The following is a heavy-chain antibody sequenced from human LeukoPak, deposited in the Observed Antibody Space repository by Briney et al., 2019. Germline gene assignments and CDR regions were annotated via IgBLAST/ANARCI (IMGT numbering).Heavy chain of an antibody. CDR3: ARRGSGYGYDY. D-gene: IGHD5-18*01. CDR1: GYIFTDYY. Sequence: ASVKVSCKASGYIFTDYYMHWVRQAPGQGLEWMGWINPNNDDTNYAQKFQGRVTMTRDTSISTAYMELSRLTSDDTAVYYCARRGSGYGYDYWGQGTLVTVSS. CDR2: INPNNDDT. V-gene: IGHV1-2*02. J-gene: IGHJ4*02.